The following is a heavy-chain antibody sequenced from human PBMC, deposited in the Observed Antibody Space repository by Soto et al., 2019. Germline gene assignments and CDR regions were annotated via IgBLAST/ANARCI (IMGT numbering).Heavy chain of an antibody. CDR3: ATYYDSDWETYRIRH. CDR1: GLTFRTYL. CDR2: IKTDGSEE. V-gene: IGHV3-7*01. Sequence: GGSLRLSCRTSGLTFRTYLMSWVRQAPGKGLEWVANIKTDGSEEYYADSVEGRFTISRDNTKNSLYLQMNSLRADDTAMYYCATYYDSDWETYRIRHWGQGTLVTVSS. D-gene: IGHD3-16*02. J-gene: IGHJ4*02.